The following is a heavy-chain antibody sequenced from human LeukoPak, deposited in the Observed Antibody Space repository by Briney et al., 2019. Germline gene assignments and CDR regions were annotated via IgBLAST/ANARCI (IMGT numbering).Heavy chain of an antibody. CDR1: GFSVSSTY. CDR3: TTVIRFWFDP. J-gene: IGHJ5*02. D-gene: IGHD3-16*02. V-gene: IGHV3-53*01. Sequence: GGSLRLSCAASGFSVSSTYMTWVRQAPGKGLEWVSIFYRGGDRHYADSVQGRFTISRDNSKNTLSLQMNNLRVEDTAVYYCTTVIRFWFDPWGQGTLVTVSS. CDR2: FYRGGDR.